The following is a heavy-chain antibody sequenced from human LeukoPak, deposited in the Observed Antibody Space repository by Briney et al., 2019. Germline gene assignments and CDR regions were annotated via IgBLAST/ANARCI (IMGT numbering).Heavy chain of an antibody. CDR2: INHSGST. CDR1: GGSFSGYY. D-gene: IGHD2-2*01. V-gene: IGHV4-34*01. Sequence: SETLSLTCAVYGGSFSGYYWSWIRQPPGKGLEWIGEINHSGSTNYNPSLKSRVTISVDTSKNQFSLKLSSVTAADTAVYYCARVWYCSSTSCYFNYYYYYGMDVWGQGTTVTVPS. J-gene: IGHJ6*02. CDR3: ARVWYCSSTSCYFNYYYYYGMDV.